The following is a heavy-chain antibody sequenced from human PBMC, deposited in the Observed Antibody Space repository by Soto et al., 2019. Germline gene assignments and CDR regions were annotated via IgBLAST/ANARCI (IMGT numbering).Heavy chain of an antibody. J-gene: IGHJ4*02. V-gene: IGHV4-34*01. CDR1: GGSFSGYY. CDR3: ARGFHYYDSSGYYYFDY. Sequence: SETLSLTCAVYGGSFSGYYWSWIRQPPGKGLEWIGEINHSGSTNYNPSLKSRVTISVDTSKNQFSLKLSSVTAADTAVYYCARGFHYYDSSGYYYFDYWGQGTLVTVSS. D-gene: IGHD3-22*01. CDR2: INHSGST.